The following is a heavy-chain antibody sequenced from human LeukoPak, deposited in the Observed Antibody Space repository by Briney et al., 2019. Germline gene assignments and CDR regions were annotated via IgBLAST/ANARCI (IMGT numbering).Heavy chain of an antibody. D-gene: IGHD3-22*01. CDR1: GGSISSYY. CDR2: IYYSGST. Sequence: SETLSLTCTVSGGSISSYYWSWIRQPPGKGLEWIGYIYYSGSTNYNPSLKSRVTISVDTSKNQFSLKLSSVTAADTAVYYCAREDYYDCSGDYSDDNRFDPWGQGTLVTVSS. CDR3: AREDYYDCSGDYSDDNRFDP. J-gene: IGHJ5*02. V-gene: IGHV4-59*01.